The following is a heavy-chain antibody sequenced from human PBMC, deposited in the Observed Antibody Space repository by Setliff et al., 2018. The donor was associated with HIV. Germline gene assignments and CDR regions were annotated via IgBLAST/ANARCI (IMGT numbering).Heavy chain of an antibody. J-gene: IGHJ4*02. D-gene: IGHD6-19*01. CDR2: IKQDGSIT. V-gene: IGHV3-7*01. Sequence: PGGSLRLSCAASGFTFSTYWMSWVRQAPGKGLEWVANIKQDGSITNYADSVKGRFTISRDNAKNMLYLQMNGLRAGDTAVYYCARDIGGYSSLWGQGTLVTVSS. CDR1: GFTFSTYW. CDR3: ARDIGGYSSL.